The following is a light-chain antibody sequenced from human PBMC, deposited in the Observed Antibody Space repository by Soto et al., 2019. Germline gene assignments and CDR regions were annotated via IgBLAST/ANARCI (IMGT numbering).Light chain of an antibody. CDR3: MQGTHWPWT. CDR1: QSLIHSDGSTY. J-gene: IGKJ1*01. CDR2: EVS. V-gene: IGKV2-30*02. Sequence: DVVRTQSPLSLPVTLGQRASISCRSSQSLIHSDGSTYLSWFQQRPGQSPRRLIYEVSDRDSGVPDRFSGSGSGTDFTLKISRVEAEDVGVYYCMQGTHWPWTFGQGTKVEIK.